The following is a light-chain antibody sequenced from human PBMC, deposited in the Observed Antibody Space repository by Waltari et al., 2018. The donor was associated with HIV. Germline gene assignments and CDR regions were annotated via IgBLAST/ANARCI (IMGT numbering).Light chain of an antibody. Sequence: SYELTQPPSVSVSPGQTARITCSGDALPKQYAYWYQQKPGQAPVLVRYKDSERPSGSPERFSGSSSGTTVTLTISGVQAEDEADYYCQSADSSGTWVFGGGTKLTVL. CDR1: ALPKQY. CDR3: QSADSSGTWV. J-gene: IGLJ3*02. CDR2: KDS. V-gene: IGLV3-25*03.